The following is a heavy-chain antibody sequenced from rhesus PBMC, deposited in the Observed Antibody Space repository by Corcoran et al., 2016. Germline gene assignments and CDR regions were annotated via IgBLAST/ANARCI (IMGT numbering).Heavy chain of an antibody. CDR3: ASGGSNGGPFDY. J-gene: IGHJ4*01. CDR2: IYGSGSST. CDR1: GGSISSRY. Sequence: QLQLQESVPGLVNPSATLSVTCAVSGGSISSRYWRWIRPAPWQELEWIGYIYGSGSSTNYNRSRKSRVTLSGDTSKNQLSLKLSAGTAADTAVYYWASGGSNGGPFDYWGQGVLVTVSS. D-gene: IGHD7-45*01. V-gene: IGHV4-169*02.